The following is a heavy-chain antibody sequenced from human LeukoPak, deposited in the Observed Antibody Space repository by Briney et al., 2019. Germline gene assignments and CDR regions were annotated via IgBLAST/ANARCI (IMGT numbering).Heavy chain of an antibody. V-gene: IGHV4-34*01. D-gene: IGHD3-22*01. CDR2: INHSGST. Sequence: SETLSLTCAVYGGSFSGYYWSWIRQPPGKGLEWIGEINHSGSTNYNPSLKSRVTISVDTSKNQFSLKLSSVTAADTAVYYCAREERITMIVVVYFDYWGQGTLVTVSS. CDR3: AREERITMIVVVYFDY. CDR1: GGSFSGYY. J-gene: IGHJ4*02.